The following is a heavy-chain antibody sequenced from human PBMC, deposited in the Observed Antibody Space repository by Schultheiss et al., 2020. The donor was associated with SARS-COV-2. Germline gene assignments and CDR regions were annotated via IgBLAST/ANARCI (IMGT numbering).Heavy chain of an antibody. CDR2: IYYSGST. V-gene: IGHV4-61*01. CDR1: GGSVSSGSYY. D-gene: IGHD3-10*01. Sequence: SETLSLTCTVSGGSVSSGSYYWSWIRQPPGKGLEWIGYIYYSGSTNYNPSLKSRVTISVDTSKNQFSLKLSSVTAADTAVYYCAREYYYGSGKSPAAFDIWGQGTMVTVAS. J-gene: IGHJ3*02. CDR3: AREYYYGSGKSPAAFDI.